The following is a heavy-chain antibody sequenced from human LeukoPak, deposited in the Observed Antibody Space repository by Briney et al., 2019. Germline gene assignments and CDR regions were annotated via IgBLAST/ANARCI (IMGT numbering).Heavy chain of an antibody. CDR3: ARRRGRDRGAFDI. V-gene: IGHV5-51*01. J-gene: IGHJ3*02. CDR2: IYPGDSDT. CDR1: GYSFTSYW. D-gene: IGHD1-14*01. Sequence: GESLKISCKGSGYSFTSYWIGWVRQMPGKGLEWMGIIYPGDSDTRYSPSFQGQVTISADRSITTAYLQWSGLKASDTAMYYCARRRGRDRGAFDIWGQGTMVTVSS.